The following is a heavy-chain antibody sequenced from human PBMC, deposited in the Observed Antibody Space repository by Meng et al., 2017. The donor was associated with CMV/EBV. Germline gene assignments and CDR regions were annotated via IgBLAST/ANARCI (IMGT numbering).Heavy chain of an antibody. CDR3: ARTAYNSGWWGGDYYSGMDV. CDR2: IDPSSGGT. Sequence: ASVKVSCKASGFTFTGYYTHWVRQAPGQGLEWMGWIDPSSGGTNYAQRFQGRVTMTRDTSISTAYMELTRLRSDDTAVYYCARTAYNSGWWGGDYYSGMDVWGQGTTVTVSS. V-gene: IGHV1-2*02. CDR1: GFTFTGYY. D-gene: IGHD6-19*01. J-gene: IGHJ6*02.